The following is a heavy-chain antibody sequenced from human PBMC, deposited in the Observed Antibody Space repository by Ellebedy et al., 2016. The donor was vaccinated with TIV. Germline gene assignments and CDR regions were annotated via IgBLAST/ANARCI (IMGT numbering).Heavy chain of an antibody. J-gene: IGHJ4*02. V-gene: IGHV3-23*01. CDR1: GFTFSGFA. D-gene: IGHD3-22*01. CDR2: ISHTGSRT. Sequence: PGGSLRLSCAASGFTFSGFAMTWVRQAPGKGLEWVSTISHTGSRTYYTDSVEGRFIISRDTSKKTLYLQMNGLRAEDTAIYYCAKGRGGGSDSSAPRYYFDYWGLGTLVTVSS. CDR3: AKGRGGGSDSSAPRYYFDY.